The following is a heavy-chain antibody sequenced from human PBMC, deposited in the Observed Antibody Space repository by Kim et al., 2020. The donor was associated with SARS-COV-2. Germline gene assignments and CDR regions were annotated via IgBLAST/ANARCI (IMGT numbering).Heavy chain of an antibody. CDR2: ISSSSYI. V-gene: IGHV3-21*01. CDR3: ASHCSGGSCRYNYYGMDV. D-gene: IGHD2-15*01. CDR1: GFTFSSYS. Sequence: GGSLRLSCAASGFTFSSYSMNWVRQAPGKGLEWVSSISSSSYIYYADSVKGRFTISRDNAKNSLYLQMNSLRAEDTAVYYCASHCSGGSCRYNYYGMDVWGQGTLVTVSS. J-gene: IGHJ6*02.